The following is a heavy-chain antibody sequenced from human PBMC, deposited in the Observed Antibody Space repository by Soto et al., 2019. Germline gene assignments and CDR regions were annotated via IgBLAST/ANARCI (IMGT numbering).Heavy chain of an antibody. CDR2: IGTAGDT. J-gene: IGHJ6*03. Sequence: GGSLRLSCAASGFTFSSYDMHWVRQATGKGLEWVSAIGTAGDTYYPGSVKGRFTISRENAKNSLYLQMNSLRAGDTAVYYCARDHYGSGSPLGYMDVWGKGTTVTVSS. D-gene: IGHD3-10*01. CDR1: GFTFSSYD. CDR3: ARDHYGSGSPLGYMDV. V-gene: IGHV3-13*01.